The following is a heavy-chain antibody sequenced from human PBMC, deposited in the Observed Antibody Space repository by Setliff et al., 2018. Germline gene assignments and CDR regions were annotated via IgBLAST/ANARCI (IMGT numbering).Heavy chain of an antibody. Sequence: ASVKVSCKDSGYPFNNYGISWLRQTPGQGLEWMGWVGGHNDDPLFAQKFQGRVTMNTDTSTTTAYMELKILRSDDTAVYYCASSWRACALNHFDYWGQGSRVTVSS. D-gene: IGHD3-3*01. CDR1: GYPFNNYG. V-gene: IGHV1-18*01. CDR2: VGGHNDDP. CDR3: ASSWRACALNHFDY. J-gene: IGHJ4*02.